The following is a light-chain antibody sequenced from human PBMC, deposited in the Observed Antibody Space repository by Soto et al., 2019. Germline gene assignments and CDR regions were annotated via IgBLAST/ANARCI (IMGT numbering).Light chain of an antibody. CDR3: QTWGTGIVI. CDR2: LNRDGSH. V-gene: IGLV4-69*01. CDR1: SGHSNYA. J-gene: IGLJ2*01. Sequence: QLVLTQSPSASASLGASVKLTCTLSSGHSNYAIAWHQQQPEKGTRYLMKLNRDGSHSKGDGIPNRFSGSSSGAELSLTVSSLQSEDDADYYCQTWGTGIVIFGGGTKLTVL.